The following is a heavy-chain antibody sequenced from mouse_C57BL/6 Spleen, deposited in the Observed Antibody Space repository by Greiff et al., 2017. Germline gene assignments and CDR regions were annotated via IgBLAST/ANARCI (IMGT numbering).Heavy chain of an antibody. Sequence: QVQLQQPGAELVKPGASVKLSCKASGYTFTSYWMQWVKQRPGQGLEWIGEIDPSDSYTNYNQKFKGKATLTVDTSSSTAYMQLSSLTSEDSAVYYCARAGYYYGSTEAWFAYWGQGTLVTVSA. D-gene: IGHD1-1*01. CDR3: ARAGYYYGSTEAWFAY. CDR2: IDPSDSYT. J-gene: IGHJ3*01. CDR1: GYTFTSYW. V-gene: IGHV1-50*01.